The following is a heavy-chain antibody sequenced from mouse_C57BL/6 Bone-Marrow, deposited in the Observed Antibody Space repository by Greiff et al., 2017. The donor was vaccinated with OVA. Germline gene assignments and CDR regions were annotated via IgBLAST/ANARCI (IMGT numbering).Heavy chain of an antibody. CDR1: GFSLTSYG. CDR3: ARHARPFVTTVVATAMDY. Sequence: QVQLKESGPGLVAPSQSLSITCTVSGFSLTSYGVHWVRQPPGKGLEWLVVIWSDGSTTYNSALKSRLSISKDNSNSQVFLKMNSLQTDDTAMYYCARHARPFVTTVVATAMDYWGQGTSVTVSS. D-gene: IGHD1-1*01. J-gene: IGHJ4*01. CDR2: IWSDGST. V-gene: IGHV2-6-1*01.